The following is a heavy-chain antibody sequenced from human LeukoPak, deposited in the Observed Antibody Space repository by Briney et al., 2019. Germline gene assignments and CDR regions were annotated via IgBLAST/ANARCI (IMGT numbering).Heavy chain of an antibody. V-gene: IGHV4-38-2*02. CDR1: GYSISSSYY. D-gene: IGHD6-19*01. Sequence: PSETLSLTCAVSGYSISSSYYWGWIRQPPGKGLEWIGSIYHSGSSYYNPSLKSRVTISVDTSKNQFSLKLSSVTAADTAVYYCARDLIAVAGTEWYYWGQGTLVTVSS. CDR2: IYHSGSS. J-gene: IGHJ4*02. CDR3: ARDLIAVAGTEWYY.